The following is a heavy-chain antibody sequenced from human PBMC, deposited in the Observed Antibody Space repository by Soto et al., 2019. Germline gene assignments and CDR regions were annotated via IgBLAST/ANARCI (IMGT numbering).Heavy chain of an antibody. CDR1: GGSFSSYA. Sequence: GGSVKVSCKASGGSFSSYAISWVRQAPGQGLEWMGGIIPIFGTPSYAQKFQGRVTITADESTSTAYMELSSLRSEDTAVYYCAREYRSSSGRFDNWGQGTLVTVSS. CDR3: AREYRSSSGRFDN. CDR2: IIPIFGTP. D-gene: IGHD6-6*01. V-gene: IGHV1-69*13. J-gene: IGHJ4*02.